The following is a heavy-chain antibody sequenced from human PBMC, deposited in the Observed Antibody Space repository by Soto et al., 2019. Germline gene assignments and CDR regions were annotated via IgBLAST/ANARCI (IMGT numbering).Heavy chain of an antibody. CDR3: ARSSGRRHVFTFDYGLDV. CDR1: GFSVGDSY. V-gene: IGHV3-11*06. D-gene: IGHD3-16*01. J-gene: IGHJ6*02. Sequence: QVQLVESGGGLVEPGGSLRLACAASGFSVGDSYMTWFRQAPGKGPEWLSYSRGSGGYTNYADSVKGRFTLARDTAKNSLFLQLDSLRAEDTAVYFCARSSGRRHVFTFDYGLDVWGQGTTVTVS. CDR2: SRGSGGYT.